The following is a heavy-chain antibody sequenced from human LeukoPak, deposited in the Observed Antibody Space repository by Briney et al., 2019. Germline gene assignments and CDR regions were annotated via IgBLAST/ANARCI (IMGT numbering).Heavy chain of an antibody. D-gene: IGHD6-19*01. CDR2: ISAYNGNT. J-gene: IGHJ4*02. V-gene: IGHV1-18*01. CDR3: ASAIAVAGAFDY. CDR1: GYSFTSYG. Sequence: ASVKVSFKASGYSFTSYGISWVRQAPGQGREGMGWISAYNGNTNYAQKLQGRVTITTDTSTSTAYMELRSLRSDDTAVYYCASAIAVAGAFDYWGQGTLVTVSS.